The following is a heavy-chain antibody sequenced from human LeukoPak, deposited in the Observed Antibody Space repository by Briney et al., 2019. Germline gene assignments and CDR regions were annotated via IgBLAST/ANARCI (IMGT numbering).Heavy chain of an antibody. CDR2: INSDGSST. D-gene: IGHD3-10*01. J-gene: IGHJ6*03. Sequence: GGSLRLSCAASGFTFSSYWMHWVRQAPGKGLVWVSRINSDGSSTSYADSVKGRFTISRDNAKNSLYLQMNSLRAEDTALYYCARDYYGSGSYMGYYYYYYMDVWGKGTTVTVSS. CDR3: ARDYYGSGSYMGYYYYYYMDV. CDR1: GFTFSSYW. V-gene: IGHV3-74*01.